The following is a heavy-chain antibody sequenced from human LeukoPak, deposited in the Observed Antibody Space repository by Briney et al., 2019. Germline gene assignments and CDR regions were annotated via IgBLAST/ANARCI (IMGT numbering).Heavy chain of an antibody. J-gene: IGHJ6*02. D-gene: IGHD3-10*01. CDR1: GFTFSSYS. Sequence: PGGSLRLSCAASGFTFSSYSMNWVRQAPGKGLEWVSAISGSGGSTYYADSVKGRFTISRDNSKNTLYLQMNSLRAEDTAVYYCAKSPGRYYYGSALLYYYYGMDVWGQGTTVTVSS. CDR2: ISGSGGST. CDR3: AKSPGRYYYGSALLYYYYGMDV. V-gene: IGHV3-23*01.